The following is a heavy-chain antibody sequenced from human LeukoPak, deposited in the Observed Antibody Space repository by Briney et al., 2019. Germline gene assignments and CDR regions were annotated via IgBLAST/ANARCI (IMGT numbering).Heavy chain of an antibody. D-gene: IGHD6-19*01. V-gene: IGHV1-2*02. J-gene: IGHJ4*02. Sequence: GASMKVSCKASGYTFSGYYMYWVRQAPGQGLEWMGWINPNSGGTNFAQKFQGRVTMTRDTSISTAYMVLSRLKSDDTAVYYCARNAYSSGWTGFDYWGQGTLVTVSS. CDR1: GYTFSGYY. CDR3: ARNAYSSGWTGFDY. CDR2: INPNSGGT.